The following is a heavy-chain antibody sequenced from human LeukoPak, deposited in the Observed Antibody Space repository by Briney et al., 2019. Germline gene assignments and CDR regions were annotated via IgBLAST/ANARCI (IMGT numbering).Heavy chain of an antibody. V-gene: IGHV1-2*02. CDR3: AKGYSSSLRNYYYMDV. J-gene: IGHJ6*03. CDR2: INPNSGGT. D-gene: IGHD6-6*01. Sequence: ASVTVSCKASGYTFTGYYMHWVRQAPGQGLEWMGWINPNSGGTNYAQKFQGRVTMTRDTSISTAYMELSRLRSDDTAVYYCAKGYSSSLRNYYYMDVWGKGTTVTVSS. CDR1: GYTFTGYY.